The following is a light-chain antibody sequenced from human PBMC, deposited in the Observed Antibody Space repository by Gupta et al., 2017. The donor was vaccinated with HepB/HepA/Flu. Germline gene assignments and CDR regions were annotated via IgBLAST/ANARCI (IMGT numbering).Light chain of an antibody. CDR1: SSNIGAGYD. CDR2: GSS. J-gene: IGLJ2*01. Sequence: QSVLTQPPSVSGAPGQRVTVSCTGSSSNIGAGYDVHWYQQLPGTAPKLLIYGSSRRPSGVPDRFSGSKSGTAASLAIXGXQAEDEXDYYCQSYDSSLSGSLFGGGTKLTVL. CDR3: QSYDSSLSGSL. V-gene: IGLV1-40*01.